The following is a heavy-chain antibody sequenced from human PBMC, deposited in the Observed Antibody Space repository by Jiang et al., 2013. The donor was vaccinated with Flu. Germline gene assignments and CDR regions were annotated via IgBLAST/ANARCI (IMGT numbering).Heavy chain of an antibody. D-gene: IGHD4-11*01. V-gene: IGHV4-39*01. CDR3: ARHDGTTVTRGYYYYGMDV. CDR2: IYYSGST. Sequence: LLKPSETLSLTCTVSGGSISSSSYYWGWIRQPPGKGLEWIGSIYYSGSTYYNPSLKSRVTISVDTSKNQFSLKLSSVTAADTAVYYCARHDGTTVTRGYYYYGMDVWGQGTTVTVSS. CDR1: GGSISSSSYY. J-gene: IGHJ6*02.